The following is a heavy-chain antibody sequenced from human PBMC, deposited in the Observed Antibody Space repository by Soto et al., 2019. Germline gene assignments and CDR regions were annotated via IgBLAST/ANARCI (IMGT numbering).Heavy chain of an antibody. CDR3: ALKYGDPLYFDY. CDR2: IYWDDDK. V-gene: IGHV2-5*02. J-gene: IGHJ4*02. CDR1: GFSLSTSGVG. Sequence: QITLKESGPTLVKPTQTLTLTCTFSGFSLSTSGVGVGWIRQPPGKALECLALIYWDDDKRYSPSLKSRLTITKDTSKNQVVRTMTNMDPVDTATYYCALKYGDPLYFDYWGQGALVTVSS. D-gene: IGHD4-17*01.